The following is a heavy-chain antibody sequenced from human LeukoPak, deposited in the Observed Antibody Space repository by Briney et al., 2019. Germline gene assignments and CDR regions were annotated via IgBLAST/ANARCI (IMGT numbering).Heavy chain of an antibody. Sequence: PGRSLRLSCAASGFTFSSYGMHWVRQAPGKGLEWVAVMWYDGSNKYYADSVKGRFTISRDNSKNTLYLQMNSLRAEDTAVYYCARLYSGYDYWGQGTLVTVSS. CDR3: ARLYSGYDY. J-gene: IGHJ4*02. CDR2: MWYDGSNK. D-gene: IGHD5-12*01. V-gene: IGHV3-33*01. CDR1: GFTFSSYG.